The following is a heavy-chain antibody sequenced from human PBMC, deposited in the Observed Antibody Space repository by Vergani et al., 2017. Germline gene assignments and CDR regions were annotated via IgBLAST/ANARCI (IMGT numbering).Heavy chain of an antibody. CDR1: GFTSSYYG. D-gene: IGHD3-3*01. CDR3: ARWSNEKRLDS. V-gene: IGHV3-30*03. J-gene: IGHJ5*01. CDR2: ISHDGTQK. Sequence: QVHLVESGGGVVQPGRSLRLSCVVSGFTSSYYGMHWVRQAPGKGLEWVAVISHDGTQKYYAASVKGRFTSARDNSKSTLYLQMNSLRTEDTAVYYCARWSNEKRLDSWGQGTRVTVSS.